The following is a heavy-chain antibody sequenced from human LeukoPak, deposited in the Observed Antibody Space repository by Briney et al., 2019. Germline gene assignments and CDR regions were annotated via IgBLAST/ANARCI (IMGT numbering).Heavy chain of an antibody. CDR2: IYYSGST. J-gene: IGHJ3*02. CDR1: GGSINNYY. CDR3: ARDKYGITMVRGVIDI. D-gene: IGHD3-10*01. Sequence: PSETLSLTCTVSGGSINNYYWSWIRQPPGKGLEWIGYIYYSGSTNYNPSLKSRVTISVDKSKNQFSLKLSSVTAADTAVYYCARDKYGITMVRGVIDIWGQGTMVTVSS. V-gene: IGHV4-59*12.